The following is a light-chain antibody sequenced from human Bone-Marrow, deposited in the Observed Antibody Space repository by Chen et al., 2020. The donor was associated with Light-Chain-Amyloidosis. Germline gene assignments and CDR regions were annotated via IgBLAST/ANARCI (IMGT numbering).Light chain of an antibody. V-gene: IGLV3-25*03. CDR1: DLPTKY. J-gene: IGLJ2*01. Sequence: SYELTQPPSVSMSPGQTARITCSGDDLPTKYAYWYQQKPGQAPVLVIHRDTERPSGISERFSGSSSGTTATLTISGVQAEDEADYHCQSADSSGTYEVIIGGGTKLTVL. CDR2: RDT. CDR3: QSADSSGTYEVI.